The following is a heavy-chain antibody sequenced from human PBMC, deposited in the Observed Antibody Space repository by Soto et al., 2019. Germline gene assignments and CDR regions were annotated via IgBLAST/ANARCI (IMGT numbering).Heavy chain of an antibody. CDR3: ANIPAAAQCDYYYYYMDV. D-gene: IGHD6-13*01. CDR2: ISSSGSTI. Sequence: GGSLRLSCAASGFTFSDYYMSWIRQAPGKGLEWVSYISSSGSTIYYADSVKGRVTISRDKAKNSLYLQMNSLRAEDEAVYYCANIPAAAQCDYYYYYMDVWGKGTTVTVSS. V-gene: IGHV3-11*01. CDR1: GFTFSDYY. J-gene: IGHJ6*03.